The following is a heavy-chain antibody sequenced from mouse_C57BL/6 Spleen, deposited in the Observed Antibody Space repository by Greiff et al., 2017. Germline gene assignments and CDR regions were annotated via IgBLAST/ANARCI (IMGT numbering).Heavy chain of an antibody. CDR2: INPNNGGT. CDR3: ARIDYYGSSGTY. V-gene: IGHV1-26*01. J-gene: IGHJ3*01. D-gene: IGHD1-1*01. Sequence: VQLQQSGPELVKPGASVKISCKASGYTFTDYYMNWVKQSHGKSLEWIGDINPNNGGTSYNQKFKGKATLTVDKSSSTAYMELRSLTSEDSAVYYCARIDYYGSSGTYWGQGTLGTVSA. CDR1: GYTFTDYY.